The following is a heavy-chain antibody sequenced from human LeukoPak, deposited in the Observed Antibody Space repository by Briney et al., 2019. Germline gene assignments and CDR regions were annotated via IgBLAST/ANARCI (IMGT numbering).Heavy chain of an antibody. V-gene: IGHV4-34*01. CDR2: IYHSGST. CDR3: ARGRVIYYDSSGYSNYFDY. D-gene: IGHD3-22*01. CDR1: GGSFSNYY. J-gene: IGHJ4*02. Sequence: PSETLSLTFAVYGGSFSNYYWSWIRQPPGKGLEWIGYIYHSGSTYYNPSLKSRVTISVDRSKNQFSLKLSSVTAADTAVYYCARGRVIYYDSSGYSNYFDYWGQGTLVTVSS.